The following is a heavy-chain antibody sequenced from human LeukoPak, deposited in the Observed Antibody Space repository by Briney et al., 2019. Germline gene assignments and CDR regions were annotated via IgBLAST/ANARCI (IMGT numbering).Heavy chain of an antibody. CDR2: ISSSSTI. D-gene: IGHD2-15*01. V-gene: IGHV3-48*04. CDR3: ALNSPPGSSWYSARFDP. CDR1: GFTFSSYS. J-gene: IGHJ5*02. Sequence: PGGSLRLSCAASGFTFSSYSMNWVRQAPGKGLEWVSYISSSSTIYYADSVKGRFTISRDNAKNSLYLQMNSLRAEDTAVYYCALNSPPGSSWYSARFDPWGQGTLVTVSS.